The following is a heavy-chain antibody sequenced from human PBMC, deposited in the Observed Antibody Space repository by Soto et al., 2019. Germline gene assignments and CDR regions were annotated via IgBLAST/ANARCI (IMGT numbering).Heavy chain of an antibody. Sequence: ASVKVSCKASGYTFTSYGISWVRQAPGQGLEWMGWISAYNGNTNYAQKLQGRVTMTTDTSTSTAYMELRSLRSDDTAVYYCAGAAGYCRSTSSQTTIGDWFDPWGQGTLVTVSS. V-gene: IGHV1-18*04. CDR1: GYTFTSYG. CDR3: AGAAGYCRSTSSQTTIGDWFDP. J-gene: IGHJ5*02. D-gene: IGHD2-2*03. CDR2: ISAYNGNT.